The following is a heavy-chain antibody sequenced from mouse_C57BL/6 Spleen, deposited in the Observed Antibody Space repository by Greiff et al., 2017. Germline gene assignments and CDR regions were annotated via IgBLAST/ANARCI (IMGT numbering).Heavy chain of an antibody. D-gene: IGHD1-1*01. J-gene: IGHJ4*01. CDR2: IWRGGST. CDR1: GFSLTSYG. CDR3: AKNLKGSSYNYAMDY. Sequence: QVQLKQSGPGLVQPSQSLSITCTVSGFSLTSYGVHWVRQSPGKGLEWLGVIWRGGSTDYNAAFMSRLSITKDNSKSPVFFKMNSLQADDTAIYYCAKNLKGSSYNYAMDYWGQGTSVTVSS. V-gene: IGHV2-5*01.